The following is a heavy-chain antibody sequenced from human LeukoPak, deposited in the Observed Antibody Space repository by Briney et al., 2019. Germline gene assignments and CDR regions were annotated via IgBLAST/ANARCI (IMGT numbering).Heavy chain of an antibody. CDR3: TRDHDSSGWLDY. V-gene: IGHV3-49*04. D-gene: IGHD6-19*01. J-gene: IGHJ4*02. Sequence: GGSLRLSCTASGFTFGDYAMSWVRQAPGKGLECVGFIRSKAYGGTTEYAASVKGRFTIARDDSKSIAYLQMNSLKTEHTAVYYCTRDHDSSGWLDYWGQETLVTVSS. CDR1: GFTFGDYA. CDR2: IRSKAYGGTT.